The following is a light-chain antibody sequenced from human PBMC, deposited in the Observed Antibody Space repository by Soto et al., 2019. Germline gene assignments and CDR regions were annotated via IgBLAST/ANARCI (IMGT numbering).Light chain of an antibody. CDR2: AVS. V-gene: IGKV1-39*01. CDR3: QHSYGTPRT. J-gene: IGKJ1*01. Sequence: DIQMTQSPSSLSASVGDRVTITCRASQSISSYLNWYQQKPGKAPKVLIYAVSSLQSRVPSRFSGSGSGTDFTLTITSLQPEDSATYYCQHSYGTPRTFGQGTKVDIK. CDR1: QSISSY.